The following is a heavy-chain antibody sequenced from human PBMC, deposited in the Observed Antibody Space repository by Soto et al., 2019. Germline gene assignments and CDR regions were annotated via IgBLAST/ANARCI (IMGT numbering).Heavy chain of an antibody. CDR2: IWYDGSNK. CDR1: GFTFSSYG. Sequence: GGSLRLSCAASGFTFSSYGMHWVRQAPGKGLEWVAVIWYDGSNKYYADSVNGRFPISRDNSEHTLYLQMDSLRAEDTAVYYCARDYGEYSGYVRIDAFDIWGQGTMVTVSS. CDR3: ARDYGEYSGYVRIDAFDI. D-gene: IGHD5-12*01. J-gene: IGHJ3*02. V-gene: IGHV3-33*01.